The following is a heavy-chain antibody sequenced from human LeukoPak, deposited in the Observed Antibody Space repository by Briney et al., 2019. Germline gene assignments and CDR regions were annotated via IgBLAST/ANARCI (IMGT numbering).Heavy chain of an antibody. Sequence: GGSLRLSCAASGFTVSSNYMSWVRQAPGKGLEWVSVIYSGGGTDYTDSVKGRFTISRDNSKNTLYLQMNSLRAEDTAVYYCARAVGVTAIHNAFDIWGQGTMVTVSS. V-gene: IGHV3-66*02. CDR3: ARAVGVTAIHNAFDI. CDR2: IYSGGGT. J-gene: IGHJ3*02. CDR1: GFTVSSNY. D-gene: IGHD2-21*02.